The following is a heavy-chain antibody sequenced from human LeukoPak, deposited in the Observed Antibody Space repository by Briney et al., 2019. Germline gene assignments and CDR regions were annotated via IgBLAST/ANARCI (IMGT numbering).Heavy chain of an antibody. J-gene: IGHJ4*02. CDR3: ARDGVVVAANDY. CDR2: ISSSSSYI. Sequence: GGSLRLFCAASGFTFSSYSMNWVRQAPGKGLEWVSSISSSSSYIYYADSVKGRFTISRDNAKNSLYLQMNSLKAEDTAVYYCARDGVVVAANDYWGQGTLVTVSS. D-gene: IGHD2-15*01. CDR1: GFTFSSYS. V-gene: IGHV3-21*01.